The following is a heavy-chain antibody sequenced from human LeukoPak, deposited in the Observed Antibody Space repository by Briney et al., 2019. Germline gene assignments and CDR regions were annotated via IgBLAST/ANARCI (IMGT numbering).Heavy chain of an antibody. D-gene: IGHD3-10*01. CDR1: GFTFSSYG. V-gene: IGHV3-30*02. J-gene: IGHJ4*02. Sequence: GGSLRLSCAASGFTFSSYGMHWVRQAPGKGLEWVAFIRYDGSNKYYAGSVKGRFTISRDNSKNTLYLQMNSLRAEDTAVYYCAKIWFGELSTDYWGQGTLVTVSS. CDR2: IRYDGSNK. CDR3: AKIWFGELSTDY.